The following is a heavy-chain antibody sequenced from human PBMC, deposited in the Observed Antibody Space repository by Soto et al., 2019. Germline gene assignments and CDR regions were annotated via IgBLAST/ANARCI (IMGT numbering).Heavy chain of an antibody. CDR3: ARAPFESYYNPFDY. J-gene: IGHJ4*02. CDR2: ISSSSSTI. Sequence: GGSLRLSCAASGFTFSSYSMNWVRQAPGKGLEWVSYISSSSSTIYYADSVKGRFTISRDNAKNSLYLQMNSLRDEDTAVYYCARAPFESYYNPFDYWGQGTLVTVSS. CDR1: GFTFSSYS. D-gene: IGHD3-10*01. V-gene: IGHV3-48*02.